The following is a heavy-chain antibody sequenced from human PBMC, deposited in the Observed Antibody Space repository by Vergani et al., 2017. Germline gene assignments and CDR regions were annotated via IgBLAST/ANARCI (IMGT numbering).Heavy chain of an antibody. CDR2: IRYDGSNK. V-gene: IGHV3-30*02. CDR1: GFTFGNYG. Sequence: QVQLVESGGGVVQPGGSLRLSCAASGFTFGNYGMHWVRQAPGKGLEWVAFIRYDGSNKYYADSVKGRFTISRDNSKNTLYLQMNRLRAEDTAVYYCAKDDLSYSSGYFDYWGQGTLVTVSS. CDR3: AKDDLSYSSGYFDY. D-gene: IGHD3-22*01. J-gene: IGHJ4*02.